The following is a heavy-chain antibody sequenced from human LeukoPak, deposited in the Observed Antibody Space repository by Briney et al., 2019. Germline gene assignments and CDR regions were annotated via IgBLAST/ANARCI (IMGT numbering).Heavy chain of an antibody. J-gene: IGHJ4*02. CDR2: IHNSASP. CDR3: ARKSATGQLDY. CDR1: GASISSYY. V-gene: IGHV4-4*07. D-gene: IGHD1-1*01. Sequence: QPSETLSLTCTVSGASISSYYWTWIRQPAGKGLEWIGRIHNSASPNYNPSLKSRVTLSIDTSKNQVSLKLTSMTAADTAVYYCARKSATGQLDYWGQGTLVTVSS.